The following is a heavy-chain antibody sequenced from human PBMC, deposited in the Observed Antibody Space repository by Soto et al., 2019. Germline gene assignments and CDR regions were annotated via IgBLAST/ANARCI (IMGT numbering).Heavy chain of an antibody. D-gene: IGHD3-10*01. J-gene: IGHJ4*02. CDR3: ARDPGAFGEIWHF. CDR2: INPNTGDT. Sequence: QVRLVQSGAEVKRPGASVKVSCKASGYTFTGHYIYWVRQAPGQGLEWVGWINPNTGDTNYAQKFQGRVYMTRDTSIDTTYMDLSRLRADDTAVYYCARDPGAFGEIWHFWGQGTLVTVSS. CDR1: GYTFTGHY. V-gene: IGHV1-2*02.